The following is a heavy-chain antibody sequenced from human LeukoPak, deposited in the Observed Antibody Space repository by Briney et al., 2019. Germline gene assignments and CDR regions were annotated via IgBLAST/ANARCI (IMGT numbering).Heavy chain of an antibody. D-gene: IGHD3-3*01. CDR1: GFTFSSYS. Sequence: KPGGSLRLSCAASGFTFSSYSMNWVRQAPGKGLEWVSSISSSSSYIYYADSVKGRFTISRDNAKNSLYLQMNSLRAEDTAVYYCAREPPSVWSGYSTYFDYWGQGTLATVSS. CDR3: AREPPSVWSGYSTYFDY. V-gene: IGHV3-21*01. CDR2: ISSSSSYI. J-gene: IGHJ4*02.